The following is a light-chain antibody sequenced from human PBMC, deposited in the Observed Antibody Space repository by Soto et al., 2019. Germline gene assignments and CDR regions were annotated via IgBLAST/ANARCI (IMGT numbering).Light chain of an antibody. V-gene: IGKV3-20*01. Sequence: EILLTQSPVTLSVSPGERATLSCRASQSVSSSYLAWYQQKPGQAPRLLIYGASSRATGIPDRFSSSGSGTDFTLTISRLEPEDFAVYYCQQYGSSPLTFGGGTKVDIK. CDR2: GAS. J-gene: IGKJ4*01. CDR1: QSVSSSY. CDR3: QQYGSSPLT.